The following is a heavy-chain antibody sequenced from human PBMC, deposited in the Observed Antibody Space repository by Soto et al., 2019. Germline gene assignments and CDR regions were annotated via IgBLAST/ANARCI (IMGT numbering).Heavy chain of an antibody. V-gene: IGHV4-59*08. CDR3: AKVERYSSSQPLI. CDR2: IYYSGST. J-gene: IGHJ4*02. Sequence: TSETLSLTCTVSGGSISSYYWTWIRQPPGKGLEWIGYIYYSGSTNYNPSLKSRVTISVATSKTQLSLNLSSVTAADTAVYYCAKVERYSSSQPLIWGRGTLVTVSS. D-gene: IGHD6-13*01. CDR1: GGSISSYY.